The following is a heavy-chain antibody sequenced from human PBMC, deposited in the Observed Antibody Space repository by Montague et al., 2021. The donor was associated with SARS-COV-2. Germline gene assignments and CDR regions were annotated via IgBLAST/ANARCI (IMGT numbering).Heavy chain of an antibody. D-gene: IGHD3-10*01. Sequence: SETLSLTCAVYGGSFSGYYWTWIRQAPGKGLEWIGEITHRGSTTYSPSLESRVTISVDTSKKQFSLKLRSVTAADTAVYYCARWISRLRGVDEWGQGTLVTVSS. V-gene: IGHV4-34*01. CDR1: GGSFSGYY. CDR3: ARWISRLRGVDE. J-gene: IGHJ4*02. CDR2: ITHRGST.